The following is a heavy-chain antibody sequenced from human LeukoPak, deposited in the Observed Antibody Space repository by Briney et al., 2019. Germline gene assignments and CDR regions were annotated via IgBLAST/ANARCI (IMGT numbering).Heavy chain of an antibody. V-gene: IGHV1-24*01. CDR1: GYTLTELS. CDR2: FDPEDGET. D-gene: IGHD2-15*01. Sequence: ASVTVSCKVSGYTLTELSMHWVRQAPGKGLEWMGGFDPEDGETIYAQKFQGRVTMTEDTSTDTAYMELSSLRSEDTAVYYCATGYGSGEHYYYYMDVWGKGTTVTVSS. CDR3: ATGYGSGEHYYYYMDV. J-gene: IGHJ6*03.